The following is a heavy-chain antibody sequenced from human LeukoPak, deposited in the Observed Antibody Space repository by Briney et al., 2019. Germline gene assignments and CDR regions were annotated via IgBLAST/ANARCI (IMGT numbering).Heavy chain of an antibody. J-gene: IGHJ4*02. CDR3: ARDPDDILTGYSDYDNY. V-gene: IGHV1-46*01. CDR2: INPSGGST. CDR1: GYTFTSYY. Sequence: ASVKVSCKASGYTFTSYYMHWVRQAPGQGLEWMGIINPSGGSTSYAQKFQGRVTMTRDTSTSTVYMELSSLRSEDTAVYYCARDPDDILTGYSDYDNYWGQGTLVTVSS. D-gene: IGHD3-9*01.